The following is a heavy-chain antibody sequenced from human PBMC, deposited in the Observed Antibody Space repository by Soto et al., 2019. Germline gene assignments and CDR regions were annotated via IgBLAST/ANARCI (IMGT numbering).Heavy chain of an antibody. D-gene: IGHD1-1*01. CDR3: ARVPGGGRQGSIIQWYNLGMDV. V-gene: IGHV4-31*03. CDR1: GGSITSGGYY. Sequence: SETLSLTCTVSGGSITSGGYYWSWTRQHPGKGLEWIGYIYYSGTTYYNPSLKSRVSISEDTSKNQFFLKLSSVTAPDTAVYYCARVPGGGRQGSIIQWYNLGMDVWGQGTTVTVSS. CDR2: IYYSGTT. J-gene: IGHJ6*02.